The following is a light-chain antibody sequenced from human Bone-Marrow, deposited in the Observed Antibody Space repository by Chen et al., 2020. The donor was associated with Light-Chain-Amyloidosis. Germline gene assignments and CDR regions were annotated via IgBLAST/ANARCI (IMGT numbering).Light chain of an antibody. Sequence: SSELTQPPSVSVFPGQPARITCSGDDLPTKYAYWYQQKPGQAPVLVIHRDTERPSGISERFSGSSSGTTATLTISGVQAEDEADYHCQSADSSGTYEVIFGGGTKLTVL. CDR3: QSADSSGTYEVI. V-gene: IGLV3-25*03. J-gene: IGLJ2*01. CDR1: DLPTKY. CDR2: RDT.